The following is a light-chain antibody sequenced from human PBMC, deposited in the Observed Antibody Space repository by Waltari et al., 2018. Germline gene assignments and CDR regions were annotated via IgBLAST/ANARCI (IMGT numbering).Light chain of an antibody. J-gene: IGKJ1*01. CDR2: WAS. V-gene: IGKV4-1*01. CDR3: QQYYSSPWT. CDR1: QSLLYSSNNKNY. Sequence: DIVMTQSPDSLAVSLGERATINCKSSQSLLYSSNNKNYLAWYQQKPGQPPKLLMYWASTRESGVPERFSGSGSGTDFTLTISSLQAEDVAVYYCQQYYSSPWTFGQGTKVEIK.